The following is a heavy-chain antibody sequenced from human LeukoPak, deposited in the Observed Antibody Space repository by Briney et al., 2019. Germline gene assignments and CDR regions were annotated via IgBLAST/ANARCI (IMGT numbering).Heavy chain of an antibody. V-gene: IGHV3-21*04. D-gene: IGHD3-10*01. Sequence: PGGSLRLSCAASGFTFSTYSMNWVRQAPGKGLEWVSSTDSRGNGEYYADSVKGRFTISRDNAKNSLYLQMNSLRPEDTASYYCAREKDIPMVRGNWFDPWGQGTLVTVSS. CDR3: AREKDIPMVRGNWFDP. CDR2: TDSRGNGE. CDR1: GFTFSTYS. J-gene: IGHJ5*02.